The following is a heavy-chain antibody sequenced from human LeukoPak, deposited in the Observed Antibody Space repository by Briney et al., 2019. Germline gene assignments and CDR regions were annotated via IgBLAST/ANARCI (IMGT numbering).Heavy chain of an antibody. V-gene: IGHV3-23*01. J-gene: IGHJ4*02. Sequence: GGSLRLSCATSGFIFSTYALSWVRQAPGKGLEWASSISGSGGSTYHADSVKGRFTISRDSSKNTLYLQMNSLRVEDTAIYYCARVIRAAPGKGYFDYWGQGTLVTVSS. D-gene: IGHD6-13*01. CDR2: ISGSGGST. CDR1: GFIFSTYA. CDR3: ARVIRAAPGKGYFDY.